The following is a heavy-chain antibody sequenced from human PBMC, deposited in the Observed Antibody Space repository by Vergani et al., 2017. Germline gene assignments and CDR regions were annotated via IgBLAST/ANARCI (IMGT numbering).Heavy chain of an antibody. J-gene: IGHJ4*02. CDR3: ARGPADSSGYYYYFDY. Sequence: QVQLVESGGGLVKPGGSLRLSCAASGFTFSDYYMSWIRPAPGKGLEWVSYISSSSSYTNYADSVKGRFTISRDSAKNSLYLQMNSLRAEDTAVYYCARGPADSSGYYYYFDYWGQGTLVTVSS. CDR2: ISSSSSYT. V-gene: IGHV3-11*05. D-gene: IGHD3-22*01. CDR1: GFTFSDYY.